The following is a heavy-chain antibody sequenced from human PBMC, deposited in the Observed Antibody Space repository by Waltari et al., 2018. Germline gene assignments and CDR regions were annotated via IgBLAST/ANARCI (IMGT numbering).Heavy chain of an antibody. CDR3: ARDFCSTSCYYNWFDP. V-gene: IGHV1-69*09. CDR2: IIPILGIA. J-gene: IGHJ5*02. CDR1: GRTFSRYA. D-gene: IGHD2-2*01. Sequence: QVQLVQSGAEVKKPGSSVTVSCKASGRTFSRYAIRWVRQAPGQGLEWMGRIIPILGIANYAQKFQGRVTITADKSTSTAYMELSSLRSEDTAVYYCARDFCSTSCYYNWFDPWGQGTLVTVSS.